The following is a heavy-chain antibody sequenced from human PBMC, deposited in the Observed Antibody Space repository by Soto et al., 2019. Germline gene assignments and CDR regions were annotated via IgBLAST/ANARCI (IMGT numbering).Heavy chain of an antibody. CDR1: GGSISSSSYY. CDR3: ARRNVDIVATLRGIDYYYYYMDV. D-gene: IGHD5-12*01. J-gene: IGHJ6*03. V-gene: IGHV4-39*01. CDR2: IYYSGST. Sequence: QLQLQESGPGLVKPSETLSLTCTVSGGSISSSSYYWGWIRQPPGKGLEWIGSIYYSGSTYYNPSLKSRVTISVDTSKNQFPLKLSSVTAADTAVYYCARRNVDIVATLRGIDYYYYYMDVWGKGTTVTVSS.